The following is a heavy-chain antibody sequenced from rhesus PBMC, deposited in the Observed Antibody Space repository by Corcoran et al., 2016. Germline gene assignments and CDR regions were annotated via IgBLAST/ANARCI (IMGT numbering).Heavy chain of an antibody. D-gene: IGHD5-36*02. CDR3: ARRLATVTLSYFDY. V-gene: IGHV4-173*01. CDR2: ISGSSGST. Sequence: QLQLQESGPGLVKPSETLSLTCAVPGGSISSHYWSWIRQPPGKGLEWIGRISGSSGSTDYNPSLKSRVTISPDTSKNQFSLKLSSVTAADTAVYYCARRLATVTLSYFDYWGQGVLVTVSS. J-gene: IGHJ4*01. CDR1: GGSISSHY.